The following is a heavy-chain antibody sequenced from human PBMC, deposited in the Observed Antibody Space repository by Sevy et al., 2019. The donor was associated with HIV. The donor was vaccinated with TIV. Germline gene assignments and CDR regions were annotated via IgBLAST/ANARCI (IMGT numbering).Heavy chain of an antibody. CDR3: AKDPKVAGTFPYYFDY. CDR1: GFTFSSYA. V-gene: IGHV3-23*01. Sequence: GGSLRLSCAASGFTFSSYAMSWVRQAPGKGLEWVSIISGNGGTYYADSVKGRFTISRDNSKNTLYLQMNSLRVEDTAVYYCAKDPKVAGTFPYYFDYWGQGTLVTVS. D-gene: IGHD6-19*01. J-gene: IGHJ4*02. CDR2: ISGNGGT.